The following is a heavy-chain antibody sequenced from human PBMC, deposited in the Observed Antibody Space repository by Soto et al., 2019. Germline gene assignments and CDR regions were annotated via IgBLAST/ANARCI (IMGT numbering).Heavy chain of an antibody. CDR3: ARLASFGSLNWFDP. Sequence: SVKVSCKASGYTFTNNDVTWVRQATGQGLEWMGWMNPGSGDTGYAQKFQGRVTMTRDISIATADMELSSLRSEDTAIYYCARLASFGSLNWFDPWGQGTLVTVSS. D-gene: IGHD5-18*01. CDR2: MNPGSGDT. CDR1: GYTFTNND. J-gene: IGHJ5*01. V-gene: IGHV1-8*01.